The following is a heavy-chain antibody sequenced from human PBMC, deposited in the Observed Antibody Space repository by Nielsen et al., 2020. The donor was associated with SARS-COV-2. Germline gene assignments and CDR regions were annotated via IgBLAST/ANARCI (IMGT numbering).Heavy chain of an antibody. CDR2: ISGGGGST. CDR1: GFTFSSYA. CDR3: AKAAAAGTYYFDY. D-gene: IGHD6-13*01. Sequence: GESLKISCAASGFTFSSYAMSWVRQAPGKGLEWVSAISGGGGSTYYADSVKGRFTISRDNSKNTLYLQMNSLRAEDTAVYYCAKAAAAGTYYFDYWGQGTLVTVSS. V-gene: IGHV3-23*01. J-gene: IGHJ4*02.